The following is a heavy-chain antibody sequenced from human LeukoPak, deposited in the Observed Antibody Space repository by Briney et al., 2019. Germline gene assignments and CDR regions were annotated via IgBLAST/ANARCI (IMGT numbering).Heavy chain of an antibody. CDR1: GFTLSSYA. CDR3: AKAPTKEEEWLLLNYFDY. V-gene: IGHV3-23*01. D-gene: IGHD3-22*01. CDR2: ISGSGTRT. Sequence: GGSLRRSCVGSGFTLSSYAMSWVRQAPGKGLEWVSAISGSGTRTYYADSVKGQFTISRDNSKNTLYLQMNSLRAEDTAVYYCAKAPTKEEEWLLLNYFDYWGQGTLVTVSS. J-gene: IGHJ4*02.